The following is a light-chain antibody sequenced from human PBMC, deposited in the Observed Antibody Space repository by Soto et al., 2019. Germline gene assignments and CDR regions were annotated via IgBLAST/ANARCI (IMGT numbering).Light chain of an antibody. J-gene: IGLJ2*01. CDR3: GSYTTNNTVI. V-gene: IGLV2-14*01. CDR2: EVN. CDR1: SSDVGGYNS. Sequence: QSVLTQPASVSGSPGQSITISCTGTSSDVGGYNSVSWYQQHPGKAPKLMIFEVNNRPSGVSNRFSGSKSGNTASLTISGLQAEDEADYYCGSYTTNNTVIFGGGTKLTVL.